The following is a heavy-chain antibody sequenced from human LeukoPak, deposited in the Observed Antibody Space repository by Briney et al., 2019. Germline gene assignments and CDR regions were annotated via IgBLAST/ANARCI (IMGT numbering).Heavy chain of an antibody. D-gene: IGHD4-11*01. V-gene: IGHV4-59*01. CDR1: GGSISSYY. J-gene: IGHJ5*02. CDR3: ARTVTTTDCWFDP. CDR2: IYYSGST. Sequence: PSETLSLTCTVSGGSISSYYWSWVRQPPGKGLEWIGYIYYSGSTNYNPSLKSRVTISVDTSKNQFSLKLSSVTAADTAVYYCARTVTTTDCWFDPWGQGTLVTVSS.